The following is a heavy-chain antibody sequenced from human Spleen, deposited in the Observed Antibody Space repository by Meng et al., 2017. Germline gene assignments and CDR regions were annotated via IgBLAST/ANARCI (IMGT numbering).Heavy chain of an antibody. Sequence: QVPRTEAGPGLVKPSQTLSLTCSVSGDSIRSGGYYWSWIRQHPEKGLEWIGYIYYSGSTYYNPSLKSLVTISVDTSKNQFSLKLSSVTAADTAVYYCARVTTVTQYFDYWGQGTLVTASS. J-gene: IGHJ4*02. CDR1: GDSIRSGGYY. CDR3: ARVTTVTQYFDY. V-gene: IGHV4-31*01. D-gene: IGHD4-17*01. CDR2: IYYSGST.